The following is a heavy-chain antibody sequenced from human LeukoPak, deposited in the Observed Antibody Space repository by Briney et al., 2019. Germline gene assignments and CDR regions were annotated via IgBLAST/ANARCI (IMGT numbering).Heavy chain of an antibody. CDR2: IYYSGST. J-gene: IGHJ5*02. V-gene: IGHV4-30-4*01. CDR3: ARSVVPAAIRFDP. D-gene: IGHD2-2*02. Sequence: PSETLSLTCTVSGGSISSGDYYWSWIRQPPGEGLEWIGYIYYSGSTYYNPSLKSRVTISVDTSKNQFSLKLSSVTAADTAVYYCARSVVPAAIRFDPWGQGTLVTVSS. CDR1: GGSISSGDYY.